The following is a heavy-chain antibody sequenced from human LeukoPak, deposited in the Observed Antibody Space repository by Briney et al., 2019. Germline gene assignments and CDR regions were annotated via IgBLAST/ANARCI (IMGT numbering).Heavy chain of an antibody. CDR3: ARDGEYYYDSSGYRPYWYY. Sequence: PSETLSLTCTVSGGSISSYYWSWIRQPPGKGLEWIGYIYYSGSTNYNPSLKSRVTISADTSKNQFSLKLSSVTAADTAVYYCARDGEYYYDSSGYRPYWYYWGQGTLVTVSS. J-gene: IGHJ4*02. CDR1: GGSISSYY. V-gene: IGHV4-59*01. CDR2: IYYSGST. D-gene: IGHD3-22*01.